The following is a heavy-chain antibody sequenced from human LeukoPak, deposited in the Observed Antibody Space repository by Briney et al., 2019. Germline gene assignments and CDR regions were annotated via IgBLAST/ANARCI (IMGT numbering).Heavy chain of an antibody. V-gene: IGHV3-7*03. D-gene: IGHD6-19*01. CDR1: GFSFSDYW. CDR2: IKQDGSEE. J-gene: IGHJ4*02. Sequence: QPGGSLRLSCAASGFSFSDYWMSWVRQAPGKGLEWVANIKQDGSEEYYVDSVKGRFTISRVNAKNSLYLQMNSLRAEDTAVYYCARDLSDIAVAGILDYWGQGTLVTVSS. CDR3: ARDLSDIAVAGILDY.